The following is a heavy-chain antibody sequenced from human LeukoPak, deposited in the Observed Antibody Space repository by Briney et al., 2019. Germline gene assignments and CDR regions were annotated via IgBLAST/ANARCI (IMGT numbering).Heavy chain of an antibody. V-gene: IGHV3-23*01. CDR3: ARDRDGLLDY. D-gene: IGHD5-24*01. Sequence: GGSLRLSCAVSGITLSNYGMSWVRQAPGKGLEWVAGISGSGGSTNYADSVKGRFTISRDNPKNTLYLQMNGLRAEDTAVYYCARDRDGLLDYWGQGTLVTVSS. CDR1: GITLSNYG. J-gene: IGHJ4*02. CDR2: ISGSGGST.